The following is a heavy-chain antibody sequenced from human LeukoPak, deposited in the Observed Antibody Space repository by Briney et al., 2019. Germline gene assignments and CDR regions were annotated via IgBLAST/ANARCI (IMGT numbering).Heavy chain of an antibody. V-gene: IGHV3-74*01. CDR2: INGDGRTT. J-gene: IGHJ4*02. D-gene: IGHD6-25*01. CDR3: VREVGSAYYFDS. Sequence: GTSLRLSCAASGFSFSTYAMHGVRQTPGQGLVWVSRINGDGRTTNYADSVKGRFTISRDNANNMLYLQMNSLRDEDTALYFCVREVGSAYYFDSWGQGTLVTVSS. CDR1: GFSFSTYA.